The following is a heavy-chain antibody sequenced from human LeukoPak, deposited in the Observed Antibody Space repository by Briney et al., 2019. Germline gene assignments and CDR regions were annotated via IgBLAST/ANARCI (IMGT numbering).Heavy chain of an antibody. D-gene: IGHD6-19*01. Sequence: PSETLSLTCTVSGGSISSSSYYWGWIRQPPGKGLEWIGSIYYSGSTYYNPSLKSRVTISVDTSKNQFSLKLSSVTAADTAVYYCARGLGGWYGWFDPWGQGTLVTVSS. CDR3: ARGLGGWYGWFDP. CDR1: GGSISSSSYY. J-gene: IGHJ5*02. V-gene: IGHV4-39*07. CDR2: IYYSGST.